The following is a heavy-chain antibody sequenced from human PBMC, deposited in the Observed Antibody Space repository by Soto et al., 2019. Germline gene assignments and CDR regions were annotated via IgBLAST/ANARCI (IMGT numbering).Heavy chain of an antibody. CDR3: ARYAITGTMLFDY. CDR2: INHSGST. V-gene: IGHV4-39*07. Sequence: SETLSLTCTVAGGSISSSSYYWGWIRQPPGKGLEWIGSINHSGSTNYNPSLKSRVTISVDTSKNQFSLKLSSVTAADTAVYYCARYAITGTMLFDYWGQGTLVTVSS. CDR1: GGSISSSSYY. J-gene: IGHJ4*02. D-gene: IGHD1-20*01.